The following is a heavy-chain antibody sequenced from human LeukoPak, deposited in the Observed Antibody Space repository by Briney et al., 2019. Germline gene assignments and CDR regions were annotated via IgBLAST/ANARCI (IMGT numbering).Heavy chain of an antibody. CDR1: GGSISSYY. J-gene: IGHJ3*02. Sequence: PSETLSLTCTVSGGSISSYYWSWIRQPPGKGLEWIGYIYDSGSTNYNPSLKSRFTISVDTSKNQFSLKLSSVTAADTAVFYCASLTTADAFDIWGQGTMVTVSS. CDR2: IYDSGST. V-gene: IGHV4-59*01. D-gene: IGHD3-22*01. CDR3: ASLTTADAFDI.